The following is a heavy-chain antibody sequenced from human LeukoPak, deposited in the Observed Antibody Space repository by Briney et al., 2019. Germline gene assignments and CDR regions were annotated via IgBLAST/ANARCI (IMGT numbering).Heavy chain of an antibody. D-gene: IGHD6-13*01. CDR2: INSDGSST. CDR1: GFTFSSYW. Sequence: GGSLRLSCAASGFTFSSYWMHWVRHAPGKGLVWVSRINSDGSSTSYADSVKGRFTISRDNAKNTLYLQMNSLRAEDTAVYYCARDGYSGAAAGANWFDPWGQGTLVTVSS. V-gene: IGHV3-74*01. CDR3: ARDGYSGAAAGANWFDP. J-gene: IGHJ5*02.